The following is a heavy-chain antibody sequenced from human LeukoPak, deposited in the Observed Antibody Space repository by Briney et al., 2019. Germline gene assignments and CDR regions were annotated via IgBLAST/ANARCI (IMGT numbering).Heavy chain of an antibody. J-gene: IGHJ4*02. D-gene: IGHD6-13*01. Sequence: GSLRLSCAASGFTVSSNYMSWVRQAPGKGLEWIGYIYYSGSTNYNPSLKSRVTISVDTSKNQFSLKLSSVTAADTAVYYCARSYSSSWSYFDYWGQGTLVTVSS. CDR2: IYYSGST. CDR3: ARSYSSSWSYFDY. CDR1: GFTVSSNY. V-gene: IGHV4-59*08.